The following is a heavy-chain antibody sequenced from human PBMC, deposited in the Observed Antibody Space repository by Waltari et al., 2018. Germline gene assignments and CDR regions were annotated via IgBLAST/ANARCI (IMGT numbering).Heavy chain of an antibody. Sequence: QVQLQESGPGLVKPSQTLSLTCTVSGGSINSDAHYWSWIRQPAGKGLEWIGRIYVGVSTYHSPSFKNRVTFSEDMSKNQFSLILNSVTAADTAVYYCAIRRCSVTNCYMRNWFDPWGQGILVTVSS. CDR3: AIRRCSVTNCYMRNWFDP. V-gene: IGHV4-61*02. D-gene: IGHD2-2*02. J-gene: IGHJ5*02. CDR2: IYVGVST. CDR1: GGSINSDAHY.